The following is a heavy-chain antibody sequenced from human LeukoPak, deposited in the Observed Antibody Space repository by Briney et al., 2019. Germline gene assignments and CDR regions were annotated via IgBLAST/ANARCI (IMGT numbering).Heavy chain of an antibody. D-gene: IGHD4-17*01. J-gene: IGHJ6*02. CDR3: ARDLTVSTSHDYKYYGMGV. Sequence: GRSLRLSCAVSGFTFNTYGRHWVRQAPGEGLEWVALIWCEGNDKYYSDSVKGRFTISRDNSNKMVYLQMDSLRVEDTAVYYCARDLTVSTSHDYKYYGMGVWGQGTTVTVSS. V-gene: IGHV3-33*01. CDR2: IWCEGNDK. CDR1: GFTFNTYG.